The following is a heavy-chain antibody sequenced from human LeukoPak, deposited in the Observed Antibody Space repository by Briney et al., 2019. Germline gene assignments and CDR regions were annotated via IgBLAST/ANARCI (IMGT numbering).Heavy chain of an antibody. CDR2: ISSSSTI. Sequence: GGSLRLSCAASGFTFSSYSMNWVRLAPGKGLEWVSYISSSSTIYYADSVEGRFTISRDNAKNSLYLQMNSLRAEDTAVYYCVVVVEPPDSDGFDVWGQGTMITVSS. V-gene: IGHV3-48*04. CDR1: GFTFSSYS. CDR3: VVVVEPPDSDGFDV. J-gene: IGHJ3*01. D-gene: IGHD1-14*01.